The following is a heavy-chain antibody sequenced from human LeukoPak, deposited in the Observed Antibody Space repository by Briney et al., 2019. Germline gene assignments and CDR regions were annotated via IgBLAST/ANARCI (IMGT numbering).Heavy chain of an antibody. J-gene: IGHJ2*01. V-gene: IGHV4-38-2*01. CDR1: GYSISSGYY. D-gene: IGHD2-8*01. Sequence: SETLSLTCAVSGYSISSGYYWGWIRQPPGKGLEWIGSIYHSGSTYYNPSLKSRVTISVDTSKNQFSLKLSSVTAADTAVYYCARVVGYCTNGVCRQRYFDLWGRGTLVTVSS. CDR2: IYHSGST. CDR3: ARVVGYCTNGVCRQRYFDL.